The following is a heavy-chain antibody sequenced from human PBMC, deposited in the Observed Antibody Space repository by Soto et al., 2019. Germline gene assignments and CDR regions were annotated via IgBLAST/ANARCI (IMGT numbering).Heavy chain of an antibody. D-gene: IGHD6-13*01. V-gene: IGHV3-23*01. CDR3: AKEREVAAAVTDYYFYY. CDR1: GFTFSSYA. Sequence: EVQLLESGGGLVQPGGSLRLSCAASGFTFSSYAMSWVRQAPGKGLEWVSAISGSGGSTYYADSVKGRFTISRDNSKNTLDLQMNSLRAEDTAVYYCAKEREVAAAVTDYYFYYWGQGTLVTVSS. J-gene: IGHJ4*02. CDR2: ISGSGGST.